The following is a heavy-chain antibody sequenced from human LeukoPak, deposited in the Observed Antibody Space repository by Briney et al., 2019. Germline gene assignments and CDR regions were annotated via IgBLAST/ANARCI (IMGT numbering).Heavy chain of an antibody. CDR3: ARMTTVTSDAFDI. V-gene: IGHV4-34*01. J-gene: IGHJ3*02. CDR1: GGSFSGYY. CDR2: INHSGST. D-gene: IGHD4-17*01. Sequence: SETLSLTCAVYGGSFSGYYWSWSRQPPGKGLEWIGEINHSGSTNYNPSLKSRVTISVDTSKNQFSLKLSSVTAADTAVYYCARMTTVTSDAFDIWGQGTMVTVSS.